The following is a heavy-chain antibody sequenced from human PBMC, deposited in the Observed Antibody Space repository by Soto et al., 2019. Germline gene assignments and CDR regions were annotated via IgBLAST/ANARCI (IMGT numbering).Heavy chain of an antibody. J-gene: IGHJ4*02. Sequence: SETLSLTCTVSGGSISSYYWSWIRQPPGKGLEWIGYIYYSGSTNYNPSLKSRVTISVDTSKNQFSLELSSVTAADTAVYYCARDSYGDYTFDYWGQGTLVPVSS. V-gene: IGHV4-59*01. D-gene: IGHD4-17*01. CDR3: ARDSYGDYTFDY. CDR2: IYYSGST. CDR1: GGSISSYY.